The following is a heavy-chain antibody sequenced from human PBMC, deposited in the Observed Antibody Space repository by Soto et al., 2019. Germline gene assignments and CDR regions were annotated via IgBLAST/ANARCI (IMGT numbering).Heavy chain of an antibody. J-gene: IGHJ4*02. CDR1: GGTFNSYV. D-gene: IGHD5-12*01. CDR2: ISSIFGTP. Sequence: QVQLVQSGAEVKKPGSSVKVSCKASGGTFNSYVFNWVRQAPGQGLEWMGGISSIFGTPNYGQKFQGRVTITADESTSTGFMEVSSLTSEETAIYYCARDLGSGYDPGDYWGQGTLVTVSS. CDR3: ARDLGSGYDPGDY. V-gene: IGHV1-69*12.